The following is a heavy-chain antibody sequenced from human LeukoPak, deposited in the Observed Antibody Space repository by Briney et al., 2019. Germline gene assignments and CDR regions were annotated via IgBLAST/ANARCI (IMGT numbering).Heavy chain of an antibody. Sequence: SQTLSLTCTVSGGSISSGSYYWSWIRQPAGNGLEWIGRIYTSGSTNYNPSLKSRVTISVDTSKNQFSLKLSSVTAADTAVYYCARDTSGIDYFDYWGQGTLVTVSS. V-gene: IGHV4-61*02. CDR2: IYTSGST. J-gene: IGHJ4*02. D-gene: IGHD6-13*01. CDR3: ARDTSGIDYFDY. CDR1: GGSISSGSYY.